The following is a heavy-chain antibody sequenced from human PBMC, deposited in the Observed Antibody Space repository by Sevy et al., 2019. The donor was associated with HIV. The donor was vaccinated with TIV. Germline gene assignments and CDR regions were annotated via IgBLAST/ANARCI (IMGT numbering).Heavy chain of an antibody. J-gene: IGHJ4*02. CDR3: ARDPDILSGYPSHYFDY. V-gene: IGHV3-7*01. D-gene: IGHD3-9*01. CDR1: GFSFSKYW. CDR2: IKEDGSQK. Sequence: EGSLRLSCAASGFSFSKYWMSWVRQAPGKALEWVANIKEDGSQKNYLESVKGRFTISRDNAKNLLYLQMNNLRADDQAVYYCARDPDILSGYPSHYFDYWGQGTLVTVSS.